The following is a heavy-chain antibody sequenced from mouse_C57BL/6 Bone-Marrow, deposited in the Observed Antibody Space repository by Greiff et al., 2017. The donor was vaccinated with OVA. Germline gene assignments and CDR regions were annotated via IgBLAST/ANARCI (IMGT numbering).Heavy chain of an antibody. CDR1: GFTFSDYG. D-gene: IGHD1-1*01. V-gene: IGHV5-17*01. J-gene: IGHJ2*01. CDR3: ARHGSSYGDYFDY. Sequence: EVHLVESGGGLVKPGGSLKLSCAASGFTFSDYGMHWVRQAPEKGLEWVAYISSGSSTIYYADTVKGRFTISRDNAKNTLFLQMTSLRSEDTAMYYCARHGSSYGDYFDYWGQGTTLTVSS. CDR2: ISSGSSTI.